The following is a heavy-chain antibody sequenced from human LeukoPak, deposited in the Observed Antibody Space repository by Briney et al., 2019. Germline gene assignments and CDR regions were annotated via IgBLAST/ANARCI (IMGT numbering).Heavy chain of an antibody. CDR2: IKQDGSEK. CDR1: GFTFSSYW. V-gene: IGHV3-7*01. J-gene: IGHJ5*02. CDR3: AREKDIVVVPAAGGWFDP. D-gene: IGHD2-2*01. Sequence: GGSLRLSCAASGFTFSSYWMSWARQAPGKGLEWVANIKQDGSEKYYVDSVKGRFTISRDNAKNSLYLQMNSLRAEDTAVYYCAREKDIVVVPAAGGWFDPWGQGTLVTVSS.